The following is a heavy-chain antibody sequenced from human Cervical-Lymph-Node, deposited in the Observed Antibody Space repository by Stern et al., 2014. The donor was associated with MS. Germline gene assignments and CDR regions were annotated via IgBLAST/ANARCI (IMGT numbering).Heavy chain of an antibody. CDR1: GFTLSGYN. V-gene: IGHV3-48*02. D-gene: IGHD5-12*01. Sequence: EVQLVESGGGLVQPGGSLRLSCVASGFTLSGYNMNWVRQAPGKGLEWVSYITVGSGDIYYADSVKGRFTISRDDAKNSLYLQMDSLRDEDTALYYCATDRDRGFDYWDWGQGTLVTVSS. J-gene: IGHJ4*02. CDR3: ATDRDRGFDYWD. CDR2: ITVGSGDI.